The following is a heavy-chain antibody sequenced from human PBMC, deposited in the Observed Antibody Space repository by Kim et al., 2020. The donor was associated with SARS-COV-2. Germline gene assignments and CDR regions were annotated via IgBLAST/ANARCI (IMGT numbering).Heavy chain of an antibody. V-gene: IGHV3-23*01. CDR1: GFTFTRYA. J-gene: IGHJ4*02. CDR3: AKDSGNDFGDQFDY. CDR2: ISGSGSRT. D-gene: IGHD4-17*01. Sequence: GGSLRLSCAASGFTFTRYAMTWVRQAPGKGLEWVSAISGSGSRTYYAHSVRGRFTISRDQSKNTVSLQMNSLRAEDAALYYCAKDSGNDFGDQFDYWGQG.